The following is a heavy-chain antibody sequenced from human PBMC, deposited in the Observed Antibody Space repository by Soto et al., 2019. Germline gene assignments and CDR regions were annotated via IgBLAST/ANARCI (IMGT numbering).Heavy chain of an antibody. CDR2: FDPEDGET. D-gene: IGHD3-16*01. V-gene: IGHV1-24*01. Sequence: VASVKVSCKVSGYTLTELSMHWVRQAPGKGLEWMGGFDPEDGETIYAQKFQGRVTMTEDTSTDTAYMELSSLRSEDTAVYYCATSREGDPLMDVWGQGTMVTVSS. J-gene: IGHJ6*02. CDR3: ATSREGDPLMDV. CDR1: GYTLTELS.